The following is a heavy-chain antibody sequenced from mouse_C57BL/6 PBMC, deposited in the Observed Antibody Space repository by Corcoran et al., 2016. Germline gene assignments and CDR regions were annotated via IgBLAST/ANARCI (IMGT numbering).Heavy chain of an antibody. J-gene: IGHJ4*01. Sequence: QVQLKQSGAELVRPGASVKLSCKASGYTFTDYYINWVKQRPGQGLEWIARIYPGSGNTYYNEKFKGKATLTAEKSSSTAYMQLSSLTSEDSAVYFCARWDYGSSYDYYAMDYWGQGTSVTVSS. CDR2: IYPGSGNT. CDR3: ARWDYGSSYDYYAMDY. D-gene: IGHD1-1*01. CDR1: GYTFTDYY. V-gene: IGHV1-76*01.